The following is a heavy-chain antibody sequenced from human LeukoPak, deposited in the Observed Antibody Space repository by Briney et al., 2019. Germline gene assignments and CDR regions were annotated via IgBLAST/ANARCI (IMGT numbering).Heavy chain of an antibody. CDR3: VYYDSSGYYYGRLRY. Sequence: GGSLRLSCVGYGFTFSSHAISWVRQAPGKGLEWVSGITADGAQTYYADSVKGRFTIFRDNSRNTLYLQLNSLRAEDTAAYYCVYYDSSGYYYGRLRYWGQGTLVTVSS. CDR1: GFTFSSHA. V-gene: IGHV3-23*01. D-gene: IGHD3-22*01. CDR2: ITADGAQT. J-gene: IGHJ4*02.